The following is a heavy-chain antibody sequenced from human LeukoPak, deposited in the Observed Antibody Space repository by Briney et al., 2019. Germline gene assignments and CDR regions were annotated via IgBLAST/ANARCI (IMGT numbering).Heavy chain of an antibody. CDR1: GYTLTELS. Sequence: GASVRVSCTVSGYTLTELSMHWVRQAPGKGLEWMGGFDPEDGETIYAQKFQGRVTMTEDTSTDTAYMELSSLRSEDTAVYYCATGRELFQKAFDYWGQGTLVTVSS. CDR2: FDPEDGET. J-gene: IGHJ4*02. V-gene: IGHV1-24*01. CDR3: ATGRELFQKAFDY. D-gene: IGHD3-10*01.